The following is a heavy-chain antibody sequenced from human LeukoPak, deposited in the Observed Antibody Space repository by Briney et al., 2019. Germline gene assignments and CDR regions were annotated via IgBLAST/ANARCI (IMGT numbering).Heavy chain of an antibody. CDR3: ARAPYSGYEPGWFDP. Sequence: ASVKVSCTASGYTFTGYYMHWVRQAPGQGLEWMGWINPNSGGTNYAQKFQGRVTMTRDTSISTAYMELSRLRSDDTAVYYCARAPYSGYEPGWFDPWGQGTLVTVSS. D-gene: IGHD5-12*01. CDR1: GYTFTGYY. V-gene: IGHV1-2*02. J-gene: IGHJ5*02. CDR2: INPNSGGT.